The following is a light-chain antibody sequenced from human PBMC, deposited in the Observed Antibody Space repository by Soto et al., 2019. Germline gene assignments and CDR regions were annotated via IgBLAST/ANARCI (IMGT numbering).Light chain of an antibody. V-gene: IGKV3-20*01. CDR1: QSVSSSY. CDR3: QYHGSSPIT. J-gene: IGKJ5*01. CDR2: GAS. Sequence: EIVLTQSPGTLSLSPGERSTLSCRASQSVSSSYLAWYQQKPGQAPRLLIHGASSRATGIPDRFSGSGSGTDFTLTISRLEPEDFALFYCQYHGSSPITFGQGTRLEIK.